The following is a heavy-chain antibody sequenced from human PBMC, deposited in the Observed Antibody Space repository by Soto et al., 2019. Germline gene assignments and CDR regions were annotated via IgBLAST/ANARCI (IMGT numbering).Heavy chain of an antibody. CDR2: ISSSSSYI. V-gene: IGHV3-21*01. J-gene: IGHJ4*02. CDR1: GFTFSSYS. CDR3: GTGPGHHLYRCCY. D-gene: IGHD2-2*02. Sequence: GRSLRLSCAASGFTFSSYSMNWVRQAPGKGLEWVSSISSSSSYIYYADSVKGRFTISRDNAKNSLYLQVNSLRAEDTAVYYCGTGPGHHLYRCCYWRQRTLVSASS.